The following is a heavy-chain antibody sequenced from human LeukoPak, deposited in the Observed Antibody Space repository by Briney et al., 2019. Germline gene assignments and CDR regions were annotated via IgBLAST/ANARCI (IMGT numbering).Heavy chain of an antibody. Sequence: ASVKVSCKASGGTFSSYAISWVRQAPGQGLEWMGGIIPIFGTANYAQKFQGRVTIATDESTSTAYMELSSLRSEDTAVYYCARELGMSSSSHFDYWGQGTLVTVSS. D-gene: IGHD6-13*01. CDR3: ARELGMSSSSHFDY. V-gene: IGHV1-69*05. CDR1: GGTFSSYA. J-gene: IGHJ4*02. CDR2: IIPIFGTA.